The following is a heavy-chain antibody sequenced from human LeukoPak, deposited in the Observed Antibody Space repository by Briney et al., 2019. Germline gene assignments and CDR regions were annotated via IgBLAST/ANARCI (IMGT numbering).Heavy chain of an antibody. J-gene: IGHJ4*02. CDR3: ARSGNYYDTSGLLY. CDR1: GVMKTYS. D-gene: IGHD3-22*01. V-gene: IGHV3-48*02. Sequence: GGSLRLSCAASGVMKTYSMNWVRQAPGRGLEWISYISSSSITLNYADSVKGRFTISRDNAKNLVFLHMNSLRDEDTAVYYCARSGNYYDTSGLLYWGQGALVIVSS. CDR2: ISSSSITL.